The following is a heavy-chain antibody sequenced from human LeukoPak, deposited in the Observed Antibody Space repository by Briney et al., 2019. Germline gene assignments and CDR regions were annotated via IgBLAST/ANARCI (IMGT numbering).Heavy chain of an antibody. V-gene: IGHV4-61*03. CDR1: GGSISSGGYY. CDR3: ARASRYYYGMDV. CDR2: IYYSGST. Sequence: SQTLSLTCAVSGGSISSGGYYWSWIRQPPGTGLEWIGYIYYSGSTNYNPSLKSRVTISVDTSKNRFSLKLSSVTAADTAVYYCARASRYYYGMDVWGQGTTVTVSS. J-gene: IGHJ6*02.